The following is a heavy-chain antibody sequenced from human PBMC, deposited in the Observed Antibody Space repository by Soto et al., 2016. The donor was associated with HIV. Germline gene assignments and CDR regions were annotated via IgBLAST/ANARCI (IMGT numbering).Heavy chain of an antibody. V-gene: IGHV4-59*13. CDR1: GGSITSYY. CDR3: ATTTTATTPAHFDH. D-gene: IGHD2-15*01. Sequence: QVQLQESGPGLVKPSETLSLTCAVFGGSITSYYWTWIRQPPGKGLERIGSVYYNGTTNYSPSLKSRVTISINRSKNQFSLKLTTATAADTAVYYCATTTTATTPAHFDHWGQGTLVTIFS. CDR2: VYYNGTT. J-gene: IGHJ4*02.